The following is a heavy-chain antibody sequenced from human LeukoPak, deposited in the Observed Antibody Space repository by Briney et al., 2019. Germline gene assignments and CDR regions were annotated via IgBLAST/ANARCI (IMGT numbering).Heavy chain of an antibody. Sequence: GESLKISCKGSGYSFTSYWIGWVRQMPGKGLEWMGIIYPGDSDTRYSPSFQGQVTISADKSISIAYLQWSSLKASDTAMYYCVTTVTKYYFDYWGQGTLVTVSS. CDR2: IYPGDSDT. V-gene: IGHV5-51*01. D-gene: IGHD4-17*01. J-gene: IGHJ4*02. CDR3: VTTVTKYYFDY. CDR1: GYSFTSYW.